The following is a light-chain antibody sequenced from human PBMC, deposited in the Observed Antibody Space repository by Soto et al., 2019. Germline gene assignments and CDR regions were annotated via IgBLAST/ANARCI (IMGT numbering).Light chain of an antibody. J-gene: IGLJ1*01. CDR1: TRDIAGYNY. V-gene: IGLV2-14*01. Sequence: QSALAQPASVSGSLGQSITISCTGTTRDIAGYNYISWYQQLPGKAPKLMIYQVTIRPSGISNRFSGSKSGNTASLTISGLQAEDEADYYCSSFSSSTSLYAFGTRTKVTVL. CDR2: QVT. CDR3: SSFSSSTSLYA.